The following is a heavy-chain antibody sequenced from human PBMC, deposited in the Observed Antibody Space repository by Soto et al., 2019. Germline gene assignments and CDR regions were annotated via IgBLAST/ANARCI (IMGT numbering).Heavy chain of an antibody. D-gene: IGHD2-15*01. Sequence: GGSLRLSCVVSGFTFSNAWMNWVRQAPGKGLEWVSRIKSKTDGGTTDYAAPVKGRFTISRDDSENTLYLQMNTLKTEDTAVYYCSFIAAPYWGQGTLVTVSS. CDR2: IKSKTDGGTT. J-gene: IGHJ4*02. CDR3: SFIAAPY. CDR1: GFTFSNAW. V-gene: IGHV3-15*07.